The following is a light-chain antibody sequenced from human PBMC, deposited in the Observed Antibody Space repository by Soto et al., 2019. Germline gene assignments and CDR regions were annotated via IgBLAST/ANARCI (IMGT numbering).Light chain of an antibody. Sequence: EIVLTQSPGTLSLSPGERATLSCRASQSINNKYLAWYQQEPGQTPRLLIHGVSIRATGIPDRFSGSGSGTDFTLTISRMETKDFAVYYCQLYRRSPWTFGQGTKVEIK. J-gene: IGKJ1*01. CDR2: GVS. V-gene: IGKV3-20*01. CDR3: QLYRRSPWT. CDR1: QSINNKY.